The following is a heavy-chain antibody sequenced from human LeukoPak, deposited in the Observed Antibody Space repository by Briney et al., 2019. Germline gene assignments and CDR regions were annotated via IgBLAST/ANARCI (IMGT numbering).Heavy chain of an antibody. Sequence: SGPTLVNPTQTLTLTCTFSGFSLRTSGMRVSWIRQPPGKALEWLARIDWDEDIFYRTSLKTRLTISKDTSKNQVVLIMTNMDPVDTATYYCARTYSTTSYFFDYWGQGTLVTVSS. CDR2: IDWDEDI. CDR1: GFSLRTSGMR. J-gene: IGHJ4*02. V-gene: IGHV2-70*04. D-gene: IGHD2-2*01. CDR3: ARTYSTTSYFFDY.